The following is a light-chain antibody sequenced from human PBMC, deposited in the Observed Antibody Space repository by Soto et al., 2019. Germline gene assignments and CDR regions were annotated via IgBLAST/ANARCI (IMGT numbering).Light chain of an antibody. CDR2: DVS. CDR1: QSVSSY. V-gene: IGKV3-11*01. CDR3: QQHSSSPLT. J-gene: IGKJ1*01. Sequence: EIVLTQSPATLSLSPGERATLSCRASQSVSSYLVWYQQKPGHPPRLLIYDVSTRATGIPARFSGGGSGTDFALTITSLEPEDFAVYYCQQHSSSPLTFGQGTKVEFK.